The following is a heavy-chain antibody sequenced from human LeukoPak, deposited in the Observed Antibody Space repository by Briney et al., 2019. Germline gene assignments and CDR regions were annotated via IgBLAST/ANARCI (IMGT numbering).Heavy chain of an antibody. CDR3: ARDLGFSTFDN. D-gene: IGHD2/OR15-2a*01. CDR1: GFTFSFYW. J-gene: IGHJ4*02. CDR2: MNRDGSEI. V-gene: IGHV3-7*01. Sequence: GGSLRLSCAASGFTFSFYWMSWVRQAPGKGLEWVANMNRDGSEINYVDSVRGRFTISRDNAKNSLYLQMNSLRAEDTAVYFCARDLGFSTFDNWGQGTLITVSS.